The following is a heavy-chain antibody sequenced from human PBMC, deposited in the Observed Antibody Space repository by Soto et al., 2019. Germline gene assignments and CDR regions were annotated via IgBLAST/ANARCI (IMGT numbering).Heavy chain of an antibody. CDR2: IYWDDVK. Sequence: QITLKESGPTLVKPTQTLTLTCTFSGFSLSTSGVGVGWIRQPPGKALEWLALIYWDDVKRYSPSLKSRLTISKDTSKTQVVLTMTNMDPVDTATYYCAHRRLGYYYMDVWGKGTTVTVSS. J-gene: IGHJ6*03. CDR3: AHRRLGYYYMDV. D-gene: IGHD3-22*01. CDR1: GFSLSTSGVG. V-gene: IGHV2-5*02.